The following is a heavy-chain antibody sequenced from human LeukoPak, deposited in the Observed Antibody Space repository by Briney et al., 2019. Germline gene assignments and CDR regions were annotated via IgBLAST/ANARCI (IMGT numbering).Heavy chain of an antibody. V-gene: IGHV3-23*01. CDR3: AKDYGPKQLVFFDS. CDR1: GFTFSSYA. J-gene: IGHJ4*02. Sequence: GGSLRLSCAASGFTFSSYALSWVRQAPGKGLEWVSAISDNGGTTFYAESVKGRFTITRDNSKNTLYVQMNSLRGEDTAVYYCAKDYGPKQLVFFDSWGQGTLVTVSS. CDR2: ISDNGGTT. D-gene: IGHD6-13*01.